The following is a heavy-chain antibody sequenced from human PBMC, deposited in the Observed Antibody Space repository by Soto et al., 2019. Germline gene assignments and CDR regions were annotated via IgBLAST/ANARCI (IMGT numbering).Heavy chain of an antibody. CDR3: ARASGIVGATSLLDYYYGMDA. CDR1: GGSISSSNW. V-gene: IGHV4-4*02. CDR2: IYHSGST. J-gene: IGHJ6*02. D-gene: IGHD1-26*01. Sequence: SETLSLTCAVSGGSISSSNWWSWVRQPPGKGLEWIGEIYHSGSTNYDPSLKSRVTISVDKSKNQFSLKLSSVTAADTAVYYCARASGIVGATSLLDYYYGMDAWGQGTTVTVSS.